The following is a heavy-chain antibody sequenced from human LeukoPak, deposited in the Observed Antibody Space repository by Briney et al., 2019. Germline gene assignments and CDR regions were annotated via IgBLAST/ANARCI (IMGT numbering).Heavy chain of an antibody. CDR1: GFTFSSYA. CDR3: AKSAFSYYDSSGHFDY. CDR2: ISGSGGST. Sequence: GGSLRLSCAASGFTFSSYAMSWVRQAPGKGLEWGSVISGSGGSTYYADSVKGRFTISRDNSKNTLYLQMNSLRAEDTAVYYCAKSAFSYYDSSGHFDYWGQGTLVTVSS. J-gene: IGHJ4*02. D-gene: IGHD3-22*01. V-gene: IGHV3-23*01.